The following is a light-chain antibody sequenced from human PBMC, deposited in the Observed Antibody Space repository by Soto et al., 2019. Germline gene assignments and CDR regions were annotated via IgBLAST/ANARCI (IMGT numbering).Light chain of an antibody. CDR2: VAS. V-gene: IGKV1-39*01. J-gene: IGKJ4*01. Sequence: DIQMTQSPSSLSASVVDRVTITFRASQNIGRFLNWHQQKPGKAPNVLINVASTLRSGVPSRFSGSGSGTDFTLTISSLQPEDFATYYCQQSYSTPLTFGGGTKVDIK. CDR3: QQSYSTPLT. CDR1: QNIGRF.